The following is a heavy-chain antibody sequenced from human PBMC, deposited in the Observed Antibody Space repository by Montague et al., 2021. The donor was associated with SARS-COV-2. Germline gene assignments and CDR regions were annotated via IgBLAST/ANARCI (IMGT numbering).Heavy chain of an antibody. J-gene: IGHJ4*02. D-gene: IGHD1-14*01. CDR3: ARGEPGAGDNHYFDY. CDR2: VYFSGST. Sequence: SETLSLTCTVSGASISIYYWSWIRQPPGKGLEWIGYVYFSGSTNYNPSLKSRVTISVDTPKNQFSLKLMSVTAADTAVYYCARGEPGAGDNHYFDYWGQGALVTVSS. V-gene: IGHV4-59*13. CDR1: GASISIYY.